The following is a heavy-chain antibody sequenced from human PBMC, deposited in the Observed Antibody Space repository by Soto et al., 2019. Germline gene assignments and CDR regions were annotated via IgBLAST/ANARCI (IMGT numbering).Heavy chain of an antibody. J-gene: IGHJ6*02. D-gene: IGHD3-16*01. Sequence: QVQLVESGGGVVQPGRSLRLSCVASGFTFSTYGMHWVRQTPDKGLEWVAVVWSDGSNTYYADSVKGRFTTTRDNSTNARYLQMRRLRAEDTAVYTCARGGLGHYYYGMDVWGQGTTVTVSS. V-gene: IGHV3-33*01. CDR3: ARGGLGHYYYGMDV. CDR2: VWSDGSNT. CDR1: GFTFSTYG.